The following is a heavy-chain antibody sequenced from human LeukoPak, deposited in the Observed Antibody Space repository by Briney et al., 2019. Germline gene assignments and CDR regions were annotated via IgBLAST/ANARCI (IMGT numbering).Heavy chain of an antibody. J-gene: IGHJ2*01. CDR3: ASSPFSGIRRKPIHWYFDL. Sequence: SETLSLTCAVYGGSFSGYYWSWIRQPPGKGLEWIGEINHSGSTNYNPSLKSRVTISVDTSKNQFSLELSSVTAADTAVYYCASSPFSGIRRKPIHWYFDLWGRGTLVTVSS. CDR2: INHSGST. V-gene: IGHV4-34*01. CDR1: GGSFSGYY. D-gene: IGHD3-10*01.